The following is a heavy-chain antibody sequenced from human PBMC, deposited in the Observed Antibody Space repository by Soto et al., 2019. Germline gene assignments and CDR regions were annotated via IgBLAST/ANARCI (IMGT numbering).Heavy chain of an antibody. V-gene: IGHV4-38-2*01. CDR2: IYHSGRT. J-gene: IGHJ4*02. CDR1: GYSISSGYY. Sequence: SETLSLTCAVSGYSISSGYYWGWIRQPPGKGLEWIGSIYHSGRTYYNPSLKSRLTISLDTSKNQFSLKLTSVTAADTALYFCATTGGSFPYWGQGTLVTVSS. CDR3: ATTGGSFPY. D-gene: IGHD1-26*01.